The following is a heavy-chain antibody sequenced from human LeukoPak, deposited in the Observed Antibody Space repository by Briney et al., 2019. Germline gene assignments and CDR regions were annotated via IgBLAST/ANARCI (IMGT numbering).Heavy chain of an antibody. CDR3: ASYSSSWPTDY. D-gene: IGHD6-13*01. J-gene: IGHJ4*02. Sequence: GASVKVSCKASGGTFSSYAISWVRQATGQGLEWMGWMNPNSGNTGYAQKFQGRVTMTRNTSISTAYMELSSLRSEDTAVYYCASYSSSWPTDYWGQGTLVTVSS. CDR1: GGTFSSYA. V-gene: IGHV1-8*02. CDR2: MNPNSGNT.